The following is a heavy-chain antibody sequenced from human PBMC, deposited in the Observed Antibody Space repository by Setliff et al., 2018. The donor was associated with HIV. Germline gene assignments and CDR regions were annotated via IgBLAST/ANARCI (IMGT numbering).Heavy chain of an antibody. Sequence: PGGSLRLSCEASGFTFSTYSMNWVRQAPGKGLEWVSSISRSSSDIYYADSVKGRFTVSRDNAKNSLYLQMNSLRAEDTAVYHCAKSGFGVVALGINNYFDPWGQGTLVTVSS. CDR3: AKSGFGVVALGINNYFDP. CDR1: GFTFSTYS. V-gene: IGHV3-21*04. CDR2: ISRSSSDI. J-gene: IGHJ5*02. D-gene: IGHD3-10*01.